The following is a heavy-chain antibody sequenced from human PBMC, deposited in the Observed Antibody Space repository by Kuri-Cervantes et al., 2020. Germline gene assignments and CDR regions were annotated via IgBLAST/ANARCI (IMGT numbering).Heavy chain of an antibody. Sequence: GESLKISCAASGFTFSTYGMHWVRQAPGKGLEWVAIIWYDGSNKYYADSVKGRFTISRDNSKNTLYLQMNSLRAEDTAVYYCASSGSYYPFDHWGQGTLVTVSS. CDR3: ASSGSYYPFDH. D-gene: IGHD1-26*01. J-gene: IGHJ4*02. V-gene: IGHV3-33*01. CDR1: GFTFSTYG. CDR2: IWYDGSNK.